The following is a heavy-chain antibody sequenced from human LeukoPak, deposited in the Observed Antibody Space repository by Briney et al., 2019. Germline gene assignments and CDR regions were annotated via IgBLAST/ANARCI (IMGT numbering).Heavy chain of an antibody. Sequence: ASVKVSCKASGYTFTSYGISWVRQAPGQGLEWMGWISAYNGNTNYAQKLQGRATMTTDTSTSTAYMELRSLRSDDTAVYYCARDWRLQSAGDFDYWGQGTLVTVSS. V-gene: IGHV1-18*01. D-gene: IGHD7-27*01. CDR2: ISAYNGNT. CDR1: GYTFTSYG. CDR3: ARDWRLQSAGDFDY. J-gene: IGHJ4*02.